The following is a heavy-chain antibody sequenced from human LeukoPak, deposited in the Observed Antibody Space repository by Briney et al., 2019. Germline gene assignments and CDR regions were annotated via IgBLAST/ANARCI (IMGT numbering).Heavy chain of an antibody. Sequence: GGSLRLSCAASGFTVSSNYMSWVRQAPGKGLEWVSVIYSGGSTHYADSVKGRFTISRDNSKNTLYLQMNSLRAEDTAVYYCARDPRYCSSTSCYAFDIWGQGTMVTVSS. CDR1: GFTVSSNY. J-gene: IGHJ3*02. CDR3: ARDPRYCSSTSCYAFDI. D-gene: IGHD2-2*01. V-gene: IGHV3-53*01. CDR2: IYSGGST.